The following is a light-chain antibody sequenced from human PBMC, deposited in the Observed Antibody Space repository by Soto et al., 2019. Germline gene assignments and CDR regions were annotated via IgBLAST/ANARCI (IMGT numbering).Light chain of an antibody. J-gene: IGKJ4*02. CDR2: AAS. CDR1: QGIASY. CDR3: QQLYNYPRT. Sequence: DIQLTQSPSFLSASVGDRIPITCRASQGIASYLAWFQQKPGKAPELLILAASTLRSGVPSRFSGSGSEIEFTLTVSSLQPEDFSTYYCQQLYNYPRTFGEGTKVEIK. V-gene: IGKV1-9*01.